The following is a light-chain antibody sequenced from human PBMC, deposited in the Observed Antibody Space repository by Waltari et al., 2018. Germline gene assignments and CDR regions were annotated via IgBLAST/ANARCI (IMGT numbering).Light chain of an antibody. V-gene: IGLV1-51*02. CDR1: SSNIGNNY. J-gene: IGLJ7*01. CDR3: GTWDSSLSGAV. CDR2: ENT. Sequence: QSVLTQPPSVSAAPGQRVTISCPGGSSNIGNNYVSWYRHFPGTAPKLLTYENTERPSGIPGRFSGSKSGTYATLDITGLQAGDEADYYCGTWDSSLSGAVFGGGTHLTVL.